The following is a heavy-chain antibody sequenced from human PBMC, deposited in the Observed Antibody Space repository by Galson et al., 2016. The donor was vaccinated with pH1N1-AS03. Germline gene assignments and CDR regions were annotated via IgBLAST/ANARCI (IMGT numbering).Heavy chain of an antibody. D-gene: IGHD3-22*01. CDR1: GFTFRSFG. V-gene: IGHV3-30*02. J-gene: IGHJ4*02. CDR3: ARAAYDRTEDYYSHFDK. CDR2: IRYDGRNK. Sequence: SLRLSCAASGFTFRSFGMNWVRQAPGKGLEWVAFIRYDGRNKFYADSTKGRFTISRDNSKNTLYLQVNSLRTDDTAVYYCARAAYDRTEDYYSHFDKWGQGTLVTVSS.